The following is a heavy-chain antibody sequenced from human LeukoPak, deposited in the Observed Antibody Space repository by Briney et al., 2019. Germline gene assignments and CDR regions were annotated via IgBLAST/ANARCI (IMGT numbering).Heavy chain of an antibody. V-gene: IGHV3-74*01. CDR3: AKVGAIVARLPHFDY. J-gene: IGHJ4*02. CDR1: GFSFGSYC. CDR2: INSDGGRT. Sequence: GGSLRLSCAASGFSFGSYCMHWVRQAPGKGLVWVSRINSDGGRTIYADSVKGRFTVSRDNAKNTLYLQMNRLRAEDTAVYYCAKVGAIVARLPHFDYWGQGTMVTVSS. D-gene: IGHD5-12*01.